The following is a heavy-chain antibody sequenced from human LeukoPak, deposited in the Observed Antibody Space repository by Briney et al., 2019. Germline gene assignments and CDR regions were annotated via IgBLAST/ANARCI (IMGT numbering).Heavy chain of an antibody. CDR2: ISSSSSYT. CDR1: EFTFSDYY. Sequence: GGSLRLSCAASEFTFSDYYMSWICQAPGKGLEWISYISSSSSYTNYADSVNGRFTISRDNAKNSLYLQMNSLRAEDTAVYYCARDRDYYDSSGYSPFDYWGQGTLVTVSS. V-gene: IGHV3-11*05. D-gene: IGHD3-22*01. J-gene: IGHJ4*02. CDR3: ARDRDYYDSSGYSPFDY.